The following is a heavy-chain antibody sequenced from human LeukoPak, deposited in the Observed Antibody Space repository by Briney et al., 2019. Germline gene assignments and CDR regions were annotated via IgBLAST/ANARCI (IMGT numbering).Heavy chain of an antibody. CDR1: GDSVGSSKYF. J-gene: IGHJ4*02. V-gene: IGHV4-39*07. CDR3: ARGRDWNYQGYFDY. CDR2: IYYRPTT. Sequence: KPSETLSLTCSVSGDSVGSSKYFWVWIRQPPGKGLEWIGSIYYRPTTFYNASLRSRVTIYLDTSNNQFSLILNSVTAADTATYYCARGRDWNYQGYFDYWGPGSQVTVSS. D-gene: IGHD1-7*01.